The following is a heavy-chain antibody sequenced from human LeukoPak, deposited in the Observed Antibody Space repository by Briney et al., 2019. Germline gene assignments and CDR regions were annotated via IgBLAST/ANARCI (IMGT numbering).Heavy chain of an antibody. CDR3: ARVLHKRNYDSSTYYGY. V-gene: IGHV3-48*03. Sequence: GGSLRLSCAASGFTFSSYEMNWVRQAPGKGLEWVSYISSSGSTIYYADSVKGRFTISRDNAKNSLYLQMNSLRAEDAAVYYCARVLHKRNYDSSTYYGYWGQGTLVTVSS. CDR1: GFTFSSYE. J-gene: IGHJ4*02. CDR2: ISSSGSTI. D-gene: IGHD3-22*01.